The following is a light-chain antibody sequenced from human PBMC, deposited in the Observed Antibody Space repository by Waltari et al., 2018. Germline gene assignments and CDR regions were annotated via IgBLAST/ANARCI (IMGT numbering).Light chain of an antibody. Sequence: EIVLTQSPATLSLSPGERATLSCRASQSVSSYLAWYQQKPGQAPRLLIYDASNRATGIPARFSGGGSGADFTLTISSLEPEDCAVYYCQQRSNWPPGYTFGQGTKLEIK. CDR1: QSVSSY. CDR3: QQRSNWPPGYT. CDR2: DAS. V-gene: IGKV3-11*01. J-gene: IGKJ2*01.